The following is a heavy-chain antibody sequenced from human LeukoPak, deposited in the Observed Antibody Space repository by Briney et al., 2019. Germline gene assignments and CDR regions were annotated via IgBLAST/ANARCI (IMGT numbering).Heavy chain of an antibody. Sequence: GGSLRLSCAASGFTFSSYAMSWVRQAPGKGLEWVSAISGSGGSTYYADSVKGRFTISRDSSKNTPYLQMDSLRAEDTAVYYCAKVNIVVVHFDYWGQGTLVTVSS. CDR3: AKVNIVVVHFDY. CDR2: ISGSGGST. D-gene: IGHD2-2*01. V-gene: IGHV3-23*01. CDR1: GFTFSSYA. J-gene: IGHJ4*02.